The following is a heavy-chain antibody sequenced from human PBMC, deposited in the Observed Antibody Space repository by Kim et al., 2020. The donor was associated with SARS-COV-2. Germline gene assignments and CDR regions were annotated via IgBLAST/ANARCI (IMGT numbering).Heavy chain of an antibody. CDR3: AKVISPFDS. Sequence: YADPVKGRFTISRDNSKNMLYLQMDNLRGEDTALYDCAKVISPFDSWGPGTLVTVSS. D-gene: IGHD2-15*01. V-gene: IGHV3-23*01. J-gene: IGHJ4*02.